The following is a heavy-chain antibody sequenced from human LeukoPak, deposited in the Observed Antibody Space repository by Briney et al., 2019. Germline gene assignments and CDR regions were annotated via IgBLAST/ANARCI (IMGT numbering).Heavy chain of an antibody. CDR1: GFTFSSYA. J-gene: IGHJ5*02. CDR3: ARDLSSGWYSYWFVP. CDR2: ISSNGGST. Sequence: GGSLRLSCAASGFTFSSYAMHWVRQAPGKGLEYVSAISSNGGSTYYANSVKGRFTISRDNSKNTLYLQMGSLRAEDMAVYYCARDLSSGWYSYWFVPWGQGTLVAASS. V-gene: IGHV3-64*01. D-gene: IGHD6-19*01.